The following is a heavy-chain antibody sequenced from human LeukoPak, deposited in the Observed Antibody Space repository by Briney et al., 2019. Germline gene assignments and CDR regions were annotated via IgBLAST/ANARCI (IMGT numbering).Heavy chain of an antibody. Sequence: GGSLRLSCAASGFTLSSYSMNWVRQAPGKGLEWVSSISSSSSYIYYADSVKGRFTISRDNAKNSLYLQMNSLRAEDTAVYYCARDRDNWNYYGPYYYGMDVWGQGTTVTVSS. D-gene: IGHD1-7*01. V-gene: IGHV3-21*01. CDR3: ARDRDNWNYYGPYYYGMDV. J-gene: IGHJ6*02. CDR2: ISSSSSYI. CDR1: GFTLSSYS.